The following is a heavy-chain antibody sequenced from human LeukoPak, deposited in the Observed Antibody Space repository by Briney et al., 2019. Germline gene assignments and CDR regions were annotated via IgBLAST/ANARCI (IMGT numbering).Heavy chain of an antibody. CDR2: ISYDGSNK. CDR1: GFTFSSYG. V-gene: IGHV3-30*03. J-gene: IGHJ4*02. CDR3: ARMNCVSTGWGAPFDD. Sequence: GGSLRLSCAASGFTFSSYGMHWVRQAPGKGLEWVAVISYDGSNKYYADSVKGRFTISRDNSKNTLYLQMNSLRAEDTAVYYCARMNCVSTGWGAPFDDWGQGTLVTVSS. D-gene: IGHD3-16*01.